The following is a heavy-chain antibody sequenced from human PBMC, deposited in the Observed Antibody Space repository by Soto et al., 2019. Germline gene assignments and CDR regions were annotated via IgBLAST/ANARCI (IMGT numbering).Heavy chain of an antibody. J-gene: IGHJ2*01. D-gene: IGHD2-21*02. CDR3: ARIDCGGNCYSRSLSFYI. Sequence: EVQLVESGGGLVQPGGSLRLSCVASGFTFSNYWMGWVRQAPGKGLEWVANIRQDGGDKRDLDSVKGRFPISRDNAQNSLTLQMTGMRAENTAVYYCARIDCGGNCYSRSLSFYIWCRGTLVTVSS. V-gene: IGHV3-7*03. CDR2: IRQDGGDK. CDR1: GFTFSNYW.